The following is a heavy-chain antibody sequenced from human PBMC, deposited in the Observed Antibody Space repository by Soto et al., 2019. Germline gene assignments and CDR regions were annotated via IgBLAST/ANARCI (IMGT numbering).Heavy chain of an antibody. V-gene: IGHV3-21*01. CDR2: ISSSSSYI. D-gene: IGHD3-10*01. CDR3: ARGPMVRGVPNDAFDI. CDR1: GFTFSSYS. J-gene: IGHJ3*02. Sequence: EVQLVESGGGLVKPGGSLRLSCAASGFTFSSYSMNWVRQAPGKGLEWVSSISSSSSYIHYADSVKGRFTISRDNAKNSLYLQMNSLRAEDTAVYYCARGPMVRGVPNDAFDIWGQGTMVTVSS.